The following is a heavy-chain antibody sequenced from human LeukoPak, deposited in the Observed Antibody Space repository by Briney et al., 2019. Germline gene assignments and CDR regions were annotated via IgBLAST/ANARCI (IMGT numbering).Heavy chain of an antibody. CDR1: GYSFTDFY. D-gene: IGHD1-26*01. J-gene: IGHJ3*02. Sequence: ASVKVSCKASGYSFTDFYIHWVRQAPGQGLEWMGWINPNSGGTNYAQKFQGRVTMTRDTSISTAYMELSRLRSDDTAVYYCATSGPYSGSSDAFDIWGQGTMVTVSS. V-gene: IGHV1-2*02. CDR2: INPNSGGT. CDR3: ATSGPYSGSSDAFDI.